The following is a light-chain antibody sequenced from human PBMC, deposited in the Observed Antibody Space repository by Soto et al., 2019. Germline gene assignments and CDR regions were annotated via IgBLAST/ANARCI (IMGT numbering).Light chain of an antibody. CDR1: TSDIGGYNY. Sequence: QSVLTQPASVFGSPGQSITISCTGSTSDIGGYNYVSWYQQHPGKAPKLLIYDVSYRPSGISDRFSGSKSGNTASLTISGLQPEDEADYYCSSYGASSTLFGGGTQLTVL. J-gene: IGLJ2*01. CDR2: DVS. V-gene: IGLV2-14*03. CDR3: SSYGASSTL.